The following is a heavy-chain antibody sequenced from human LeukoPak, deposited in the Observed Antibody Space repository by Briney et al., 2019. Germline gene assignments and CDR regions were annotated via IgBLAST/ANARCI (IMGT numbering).Heavy chain of an antibody. CDR3: ARGRYFDWLEA. D-gene: IGHD3-9*01. CDR2: INHSGST. Sequence: SETLSLTCAVYGGSFSGYYWSWIRQPPGKGLEWIGEINHSGSTNYNPSLKSRVTISVDTSKNQFSLKLSSVTAADTAVYYCARGRYFDWLEAWGQGTLVTVSS. J-gene: IGHJ5*02. V-gene: IGHV4-34*01. CDR1: GGSFSGYY.